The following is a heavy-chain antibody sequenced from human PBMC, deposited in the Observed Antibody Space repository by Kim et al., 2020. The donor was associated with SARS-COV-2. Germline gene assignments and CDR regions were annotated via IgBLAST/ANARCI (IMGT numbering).Heavy chain of an antibody. D-gene: IGHD6-13*01. CDR3: AKEWSSWGNPGDALDI. J-gene: IGHJ3*02. V-gene: IGHV3-23*01. Sequence: DSVMGRFIISRDNSKNTLNVQMTSLRAEDTAVYYCAKEWSSWGNPGDALDIWGQGTMVTVSS.